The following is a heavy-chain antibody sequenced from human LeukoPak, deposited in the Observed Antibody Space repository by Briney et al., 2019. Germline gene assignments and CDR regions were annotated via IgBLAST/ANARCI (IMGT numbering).Heavy chain of an antibody. CDR1: GFTFSDYY. CDR3: ARSPQWELPDY. J-gene: IGHJ4*02. CDR2: ISSSGSSI. Sequence: KPGGSLRLSCAASGFTFSDYYMSWIRQAPGKGLEWIAYISSSGSSIQYAESVRGRFTISRDNAKTSLYLQMNSLRAEDTSVYYCARSPQWELPDYWGQGTLVTVSS. V-gene: IGHV3-11*04. D-gene: IGHD1-26*01.